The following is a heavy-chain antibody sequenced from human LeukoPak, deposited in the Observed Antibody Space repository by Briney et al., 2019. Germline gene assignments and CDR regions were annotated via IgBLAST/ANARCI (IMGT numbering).Heavy chain of an antibody. Sequence: SETLSLTCTVSGGSISGYYWSWIRQPPGKGLEWIGYIYYSGSTNYNPSLKSRVTISVDKSKNQFSLKLSSVTAADTAVYYCARVLAYGSGNPPATYYYYMDVWGKGTTVTVSS. V-gene: IGHV4-59*12. CDR2: IYYSGST. CDR3: ARVLAYGSGNPPATYYYYMDV. CDR1: GGSISGYY. J-gene: IGHJ6*03. D-gene: IGHD3-10*01.